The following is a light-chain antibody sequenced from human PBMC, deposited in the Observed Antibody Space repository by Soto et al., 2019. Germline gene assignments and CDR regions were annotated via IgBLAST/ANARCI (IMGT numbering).Light chain of an antibody. CDR1: SNDVGGYNY. V-gene: IGLV2-14*01. Sequence: QSALTQPASGSGSPGQAITISCTGTSNDVGGYNYVSWYQQYPDKAPTLIIYDVSNRPSGVSTRFSGSKSGNRASLTISGLQAEDEADYYCSSYTTTTTSCVFGTGTTVTVL. J-gene: IGLJ1*01. CDR2: DVS. CDR3: SSYTTTTTSCV.